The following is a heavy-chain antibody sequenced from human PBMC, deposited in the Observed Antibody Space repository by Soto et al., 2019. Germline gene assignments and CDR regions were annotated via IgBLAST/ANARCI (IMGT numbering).Heavy chain of an antibody. J-gene: IGHJ4*02. V-gene: IGHV1-2*02. CDR1: GYTFTGYY. Sequence: ASVKVSCKASGYTFTGYYMDWVRQAPGQGLEWMGWINPNSGGTNYAQKFQGRVTMTRDTSISTAYMELSRLRSDDTAVYYCARIGYCTNGVCYNFFDYWGQGTLVTVSS. CDR3: ARIGYCTNGVCYNFFDY. CDR2: INPNSGGT. D-gene: IGHD2-8*01.